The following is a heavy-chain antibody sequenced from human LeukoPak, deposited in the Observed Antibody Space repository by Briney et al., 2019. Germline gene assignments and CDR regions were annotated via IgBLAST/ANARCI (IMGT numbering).Heavy chain of an antibody. V-gene: IGHV3-43*02. D-gene: IGHD6-6*01. CDR3: AKDILEYSSSSGTDY. Sequence: GGSLRLSCAASGFTFDDYAMHWVRQAPGKGLEWVSLTSGDGGSTYYADSVKGRFTISRDNSKNSLYLQMNSLRTEDTALYYCAKDILEYSSSSGTDYWGQGTLVTVSS. CDR2: TSGDGGST. J-gene: IGHJ4*02. CDR1: GFTFDDYA.